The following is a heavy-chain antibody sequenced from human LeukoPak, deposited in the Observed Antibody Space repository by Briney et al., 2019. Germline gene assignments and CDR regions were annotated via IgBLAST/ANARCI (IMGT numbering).Heavy chain of an antibody. J-gene: IGHJ6*02. CDR3: ARRAKMGSGSSYYYHYYGMDV. V-gene: IGHV4-59*05. CDR2: IYYSGST. D-gene: IGHD3-10*01. Sequence: SETLSLTCTVSGGSISSYYWSWIRQPPGKGLEWIGSIYYSGSTYYNPSLKSRVTISVDTSKNQFSLKLSSVTAADTAVYYCARRAKMGSGSSYYYHYYGMDVWGQGTTVTVSS. CDR1: GGSISSYY.